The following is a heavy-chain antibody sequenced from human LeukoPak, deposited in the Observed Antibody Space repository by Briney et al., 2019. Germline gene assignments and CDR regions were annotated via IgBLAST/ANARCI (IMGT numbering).Heavy chain of an antibody. J-gene: IGHJ3*02. D-gene: IGHD3-22*01. CDR2: IYYSGST. CDR1: GGSISSYY. CDR3: ARDPPHYDSSGYYYVGAFDI. Sequence: PSETLSLTCTVSGGSISSYYWSWIRQPPGKGLEWIGYIYYSGSTNYNPSLKSRVTISVDTSKNQFSLKLSSVTAADTAVYYCARDPPHYDSSGYYYVGAFDIWGQGTMVTVSS. V-gene: IGHV4-59*01.